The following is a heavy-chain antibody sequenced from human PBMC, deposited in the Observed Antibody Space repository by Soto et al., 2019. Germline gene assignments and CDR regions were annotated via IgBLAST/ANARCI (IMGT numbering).Heavy chain of an antibody. CDR3: ARDKGGYSYEY. D-gene: IGHD5-18*01. CDR2: IWYDGDNK. CDR1: GFTFSTSG. Sequence: QVKLVESGGGVVQPGRSLRLSCAASGFTFSTSGMHWVRQAPGKGLEWVAAIWYDGDNKYYADSVKGRFTISRDNSKNPMSLHMNSLRAEDTAMFYCARDKGGYSYEYWGQGTLVTVSS. J-gene: IGHJ4*02. V-gene: IGHV3-33*01.